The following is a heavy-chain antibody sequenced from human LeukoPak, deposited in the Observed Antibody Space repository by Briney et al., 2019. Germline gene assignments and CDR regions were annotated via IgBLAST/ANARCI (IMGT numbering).Heavy chain of an antibody. CDR1: GSTFSPYG. CDR3: ARDPCGADCHDEYFQY. D-gene: IGHD2-21*02. Sequence: GGSLRLSCAASGSTFSPYGMNWVRQAPGKGLEWISYISRSATIIHYADSVKGRFTISRDDAKNSLYLQMNSLRAEDTAVYYCARDPCGADCHDEYFQYWGQGTLVTVSS. J-gene: IGHJ1*01. V-gene: IGHV3-48*01. CDR2: ISRSATII.